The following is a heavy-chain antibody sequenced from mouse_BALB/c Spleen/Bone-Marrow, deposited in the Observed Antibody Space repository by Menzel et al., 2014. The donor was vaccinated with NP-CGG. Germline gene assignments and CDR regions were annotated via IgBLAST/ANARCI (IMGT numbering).Heavy chain of an antibody. CDR2: ISYDGSN. J-gene: IGHJ2*01. Sequence: EVQLQQSGPGLVKPSQSLSLTCSVTGYSITSGYYCNWIRQFPGNKLEWMGYISYDGSNNYNPSLKNRISITRDTSKNQFFLKLNSVTTEDTATYYCARDWDGCYFDYWGQGTTLTVSS. CDR3: ARDWDGCYFDY. CDR1: GYSITSGYY. V-gene: IGHV3-6*02. D-gene: IGHD2-3*01.